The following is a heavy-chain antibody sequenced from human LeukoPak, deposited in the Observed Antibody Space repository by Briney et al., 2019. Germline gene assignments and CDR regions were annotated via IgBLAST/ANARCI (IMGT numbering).Heavy chain of an antibody. CDR3: AKGYNYDILTGYYKTPPPSDY. J-gene: IGHJ4*02. CDR2: ISYDGSNK. CDR1: RFTFSSYA. D-gene: IGHD3-9*01. V-gene: IGHV3-30*18. Sequence: GGSLRLSCAASRFTFSSYAMSWVRQAPGEGLEWVAVISYDGSNKYYADSVKGRFTISRDNSKNTLYLQMNSLRAEDTAVYYCAKGYNYDILTGYYKTPPPSDYWGQGTLVTVSS.